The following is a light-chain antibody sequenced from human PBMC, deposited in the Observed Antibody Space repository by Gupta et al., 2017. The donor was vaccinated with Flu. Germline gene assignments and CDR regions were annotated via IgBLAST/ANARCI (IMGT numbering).Light chain of an antibody. Sequence: SSGAVTSGHYPNWFQQKPGQAPKALIYSTNKKHSWTPARFSGSLLGGKAALSLSGVQPEDEAEYYCLLYYGGAYVFGTGTKVTVL. CDR2: STN. J-gene: IGLJ1*01. CDR1: SGAVTSGHY. V-gene: IGLV7-43*01. CDR3: LLYYGGAYV.